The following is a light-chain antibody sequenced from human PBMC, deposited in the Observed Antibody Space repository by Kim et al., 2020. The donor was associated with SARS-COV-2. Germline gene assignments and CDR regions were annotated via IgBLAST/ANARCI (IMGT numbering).Light chain of an antibody. CDR2: GAS. CDR3: QQYGWLST. J-gene: IGKJ2*01. CDR1: QSVSSTY. Sequence: SLSPGERAPLSCRASQSVSSTYLAWYQQKPGQAPRLLIYGASSRATGIPDRFSGSGSGTDFTLTISRLEPEDFAVYYCQQYGWLSTFGQGTKLEI. V-gene: IGKV3-20*01.